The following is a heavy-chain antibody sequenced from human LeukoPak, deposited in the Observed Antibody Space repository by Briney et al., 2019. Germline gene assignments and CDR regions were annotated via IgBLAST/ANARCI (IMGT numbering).Heavy chain of an antibody. CDR1: GTSITRTY. Sequence: NPSETLSLTCTVSGTSITRTYWSWIRQPPGKGLEWIGYIYYSGSTNYNPSLKSRVTISVDTSKNRFSLKLSSVTAADTAVYYCARRSGSGYPPYFDYWGQGTLVTVSS. CDR3: ARRSGSGYPPYFDY. V-gene: IGHV4-59*08. CDR2: IYYSGST. J-gene: IGHJ4*02. D-gene: IGHD3-22*01.